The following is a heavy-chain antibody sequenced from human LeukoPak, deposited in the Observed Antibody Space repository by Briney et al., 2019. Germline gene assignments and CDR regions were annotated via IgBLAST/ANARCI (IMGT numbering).Heavy chain of an antibody. Sequence: ASGPTLVKPTETLTLTCTFSGLSLSTSGEGVGWIRQPPGKALEWLALIYWDDDKRYSPSLKSRLTITKDISKNQVVLTMTNMDPVDTATYYCAHSLWVNWFDPWGQGTLVTVSS. D-gene: IGHD2-21*01. CDR3: AHSLWVNWFDP. J-gene: IGHJ5*02. CDR2: IYWDDDK. V-gene: IGHV2-5*02. CDR1: GLSLSTSGEG.